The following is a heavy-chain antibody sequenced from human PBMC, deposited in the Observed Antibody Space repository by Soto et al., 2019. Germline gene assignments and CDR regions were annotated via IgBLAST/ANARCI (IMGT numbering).Heavy chain of an antibody. CDR1: GVSVNSGSFY. CDR3: ARGATVTHYDY. CDR2: GSYSGTT. D-gene: IGHD4-17*01. Sequence: QVQLQESGPGLVKPSETLSLTCTVSGVSVNSGSFYWAWIRQPPGKGLEWVGFGSYSGTTNYKPSLKSRVTITVDTSRSQLSLKVTALTAADTAVYYCARGATVTHYDYWGQGTLVTVSS. J-gene: IGHJ4*02. V-gene: IGHV4-61*01.